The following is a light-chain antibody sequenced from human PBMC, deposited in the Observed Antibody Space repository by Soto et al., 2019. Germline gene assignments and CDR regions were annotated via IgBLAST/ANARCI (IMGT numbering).Light chain of an antibody. CDR3: SSSTSSSTHYV. CDR2: EVS. V-gene: IGLV2-14*01. CDR1: SSDVGGYNY. J-gene: IGLJ1*01. Sequence: QSALTQPASVSGSPGQSITISCTGTSSDVGGYNYVSWYQQYPGKAPKLMIYEVSNRPSGVSNRFSGSKSGNTASLTISGLQAEDEADYYCSSSTSSSTHYVFGTGTKLTVL.